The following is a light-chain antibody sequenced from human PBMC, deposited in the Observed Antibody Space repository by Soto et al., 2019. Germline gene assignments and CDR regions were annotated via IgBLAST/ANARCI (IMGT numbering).Light chain of an antibody. J-gene: IGKJ1*01. CDR1: QSISNY. CDR3: QQSYSTPPNT. CDR2: AAS. Sequence: DIQMTQSPSSLSASVGDRVTITCRASQSISNYLNWYQQKPGKAPKLLIYAASSLQSGVPSRFSGSGSGTDFTLTISSLQPEDFATYYCQQSYSTPPNTFGQGTKVEIK. V-gene: IGKV1-39*01.